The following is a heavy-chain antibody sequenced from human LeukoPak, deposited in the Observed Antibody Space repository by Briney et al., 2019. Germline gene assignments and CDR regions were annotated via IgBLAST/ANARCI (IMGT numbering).Heavy chain of an antibody. CDR3: ARSGGKVVAATQYYYYGMDV. Sequence: SVKVSCKASGGTFGSYAISWVRQAPGQGLEWMGGIIPIFGTANYAQKFQGRVTITADESTSTAYMELSSLRSEDTAVYYCARSGGKVVAATQYYYYGMDVWGQGTTVTVSS. CDR2: IIPIFGTA. CDR1: GGTFGSYA. D-gene: IGHD2-15*01. J-gene: IGHJ6*02. V-gene: IGHV1-69*13.